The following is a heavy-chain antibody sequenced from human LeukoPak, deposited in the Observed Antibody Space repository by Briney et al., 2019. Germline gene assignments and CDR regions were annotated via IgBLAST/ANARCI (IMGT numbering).Heavy chain of an antibody. CDR3: ARVNAAENQLLLDY. CDR1: GGSISSGSYY. V-gene: IGHV4-61*02. CDR2: IYTSGST. D-gene: IGHD2-2*01. Sequence: SQTLSLTCTVSGGSISSGSYYWSWIRQPAGKGLEWIGRIYTSGSTNYNPSLKSRVTISVDTSKNQFSLKLSSVTAADTAVYYCARVNAAENQLLLDYWGQGTLVTVSS. J-gene: IGHJ4*02.